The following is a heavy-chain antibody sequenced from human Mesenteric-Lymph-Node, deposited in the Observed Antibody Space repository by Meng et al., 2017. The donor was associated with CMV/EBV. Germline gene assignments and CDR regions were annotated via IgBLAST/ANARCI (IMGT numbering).Heavy chain of an antibody. CDR2: ISYDGSNK. Sequence: GESLKISCAASGFTFSIYAMHWVHQAPGKGLQWVAVISYDGSNKYYGDSVKGRFTISRDNSTLYLQMNSLRAEDTAVYYCARAVSVGWERRSAFDIWGQGTMVTVSS. V-gene: IGHV3-30-3*01. CDR1: GFTFSIYA. D-gene: IGHD1-26*01. J-gene: IGHJ3*02. CDR3: ARAVSVGWERRSAFDI.